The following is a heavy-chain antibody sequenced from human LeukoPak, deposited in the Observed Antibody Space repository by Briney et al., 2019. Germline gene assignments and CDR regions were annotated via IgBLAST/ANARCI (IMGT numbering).Heavy chain of an antibody. CDR3: ARHVEMNRLDY. Sequence: SETLSLTCTVSGASISSSSYYWGGIRQPPGKGLEWVGSISYGGNTYYNPSLKSRVTISGDTSKTQFSLKLSSVAAADTAVYYCARHVEMNRLDYWGQGTLVTVSS. D-gene: IGHD5-24*01. CDR1: GASISSSSYY. V-gene: IGHV4-39*01. J-gene: IGHJ4*02. CDR2: ISYGGNT.